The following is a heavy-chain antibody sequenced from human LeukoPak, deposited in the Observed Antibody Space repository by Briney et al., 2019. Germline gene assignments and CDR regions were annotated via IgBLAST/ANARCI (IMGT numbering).Heavy chain of an antibody. CDR3: ARSPTWFGELLPLDY. Sequence: GGSLRLSCAASGFTFSSYAMHWVRQAPGKGLEWVAVISYDGSNKYYADSVKGRFTISRDNSKNTLYLQMNSLRAEDTAVYYCARSPTWFGELLPLDYWGQGTLVTVSS. V-gene: IGHV3-30-3*01. CDR1: GFTFSSYA. D-gene: IGHD3-10*01. J-gene: IGHJ4*02. CDR2: ISYDGSNK.